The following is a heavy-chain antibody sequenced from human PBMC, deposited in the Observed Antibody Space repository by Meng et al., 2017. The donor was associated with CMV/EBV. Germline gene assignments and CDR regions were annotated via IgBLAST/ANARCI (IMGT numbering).Heavy chain of an antibody. CDR3: TKDAGYTYGATYYYYGLDV. Sequence: GGSLRLSCAASGFTFRTYAMHWVRQAPGKGLEWVSGISWNGYSIAYAASVNGRFTISRDDSKNSLYLHMNSLRAEDTALYYCTKDAGYTYGATYYYYGLDVWGQGTTVTVSS. CDR2: ISWNGYSI. CDR1: GFTFRTYA. D-gene: IGHD5-18*01. J-gene: IGHJ6*02. V-gene: IGHV3-9*01.